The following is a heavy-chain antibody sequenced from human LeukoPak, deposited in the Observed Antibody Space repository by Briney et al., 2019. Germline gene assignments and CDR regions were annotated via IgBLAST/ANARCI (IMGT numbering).Heavy chain of an antibody. CDR3: ARGDSRISVYFDP. D-gene: IGHD5/OR15-5a*01. J-gene: IGHJ5*02. Sequence: ASVKVSCKASGYTFTGCYMHWVRQAPGQGLEWMGWINPNSGGTNYAQKFQGRVTMTRDTSISTAYMELSRLRSDDTAVYYCARGDSRISVYFDPWGQGALVTVSS. CDR2: INPNSGGT. V-gene: IGHV1-2*02. CDR1: GYTFTGCY.